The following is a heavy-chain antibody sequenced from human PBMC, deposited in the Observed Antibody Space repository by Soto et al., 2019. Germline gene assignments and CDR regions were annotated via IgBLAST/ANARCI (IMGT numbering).Heavy chain of an antibody. Sequence: GSLRLSCAASGFTFSSYAMHWVRQAPGKGLEWVAVISYDGSNKYYADSVKGRFTISRDNSKNTLYLQMNSLRAEDTAVYYCARDIRGYCSSTSCYEDYYYGMDVWGQGTTVTVSS. J-gene: IGHJ6*02. CDR2: ISYDGSNK. CDR1: GFTFSSYA. CDR3: ARDIRGYCSSTSCYEDYYYGMDV. V-gene: IGHV3-30-3*01. D-gene: IGHD2-2*01.